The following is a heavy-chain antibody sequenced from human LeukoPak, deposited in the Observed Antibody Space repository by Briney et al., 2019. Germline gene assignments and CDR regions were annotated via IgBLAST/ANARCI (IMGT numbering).Heavy chain of an antibody. J-gene: IGHJ6*02. Sequence: PGGSLRLSCAASGFTVSSSYMSWVRQAPGKGLEWVSVIYSGGSTYYADSVKGRFTIPRDNSKNTLYLQMNSLRAEDTAVYYYARDTIVVRGVQYYYGMDVWGQGTTVTVSS. D-gene: IGHD3-10*01. CDR2: IYSGGST. CDR1: GFTVSSSY. V-gene: IGHV3-66*01. CDR3: ARDTIVVRGVQYYYGMDV.